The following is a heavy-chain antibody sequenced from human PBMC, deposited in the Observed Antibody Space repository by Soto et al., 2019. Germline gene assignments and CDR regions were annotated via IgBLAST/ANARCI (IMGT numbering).Heavy chain of an antibody. CDR3: ARTWLRAYYFDY. CDR1: GFTFSSYA. CDR2: ISYDGSNK. V-gene: IGHV3-30-3*01. J-gene: IGHJ4*02. Sequence: QVQLVESGGGVVQPGRSLRLSCAASGFTFSSYAMHWVRQAPGKGLEWVAVISYDGSNKYYADSVKGRFTISRDNSKNTLYLQMNSPRAEDTAVYYCARTWLRAYYFDYWGQGTLVTVSS. D-gene: IGHD5-12*01.